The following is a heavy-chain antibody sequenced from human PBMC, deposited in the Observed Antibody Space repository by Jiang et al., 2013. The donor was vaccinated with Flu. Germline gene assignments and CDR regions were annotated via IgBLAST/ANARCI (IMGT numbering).Heavy chain of an antibody. V-gene: IGHV5-51*01. CDR3: AKEKVVPAIPHYFDN. CDR2: LSCDSDT. Sequence: IGWVRQMPGKAWSGWDHLSCDSDTRYSPSFQGQVTISADKSISTAYLQWSSLRAEDTAVYYCAKEKVVPAIPHYFDNWGQGTLVTVSS. J-gene: IGHJ4*02. D-gene: IGHD2-2*01.